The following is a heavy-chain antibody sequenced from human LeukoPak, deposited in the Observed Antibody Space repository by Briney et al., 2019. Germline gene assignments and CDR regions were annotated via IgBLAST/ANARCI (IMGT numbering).Heavy chain of an antibody. D-gene: IGHD6-19*01. Sequence: SETLSLTCTVSGGSISSYYWSWIRQPPGKGLEWIGYLYYSGSTSYNPSLNSRITMLVDTSKNQFSLKLSSVTAADTAVYYCARRGVRQWLVEDPLDYWGQGTLVTVSS. CDR2: LYYSGST. V-gene: IGHV4-59*08. CDR3: ARRGVRQWLVEDPLDY. CDR1: GGSISSYY. J-gene: IGHJ4*02.